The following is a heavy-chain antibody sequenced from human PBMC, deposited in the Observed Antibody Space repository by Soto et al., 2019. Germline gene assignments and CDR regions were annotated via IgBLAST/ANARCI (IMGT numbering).Heavy chain of an antibody. V-gene: IGHV4-59*01. CDR1: GASISNYY. J-gene: IGHJ4*02. D-gene: IGHD6-19*01. Sequence: QLQLQESGPGLVKPSETMPLTCTASGASISNYYWNWIRQPPGKGLEWIGQIYNGESTNYNPSLQSRVTISVDTSKNQFSLKLGSVTAADTAVYYCAQATGWPGFDYWGQGILVTVSS. CDR3: AQATGWPGFDY. CDR2: IYNGEST.